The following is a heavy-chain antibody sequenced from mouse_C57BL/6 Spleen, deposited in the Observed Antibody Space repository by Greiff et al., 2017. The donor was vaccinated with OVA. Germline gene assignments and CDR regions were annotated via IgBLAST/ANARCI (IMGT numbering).Heavy chain of an antibody. Sequence: VQLQQPGAELVKPGASVKMSCKASGYTFTSYWITWVKQRPGQGLEWIGDIYPGSGSTNYNEKFKSKATLTVDTSSSTAYMQLSSLTSEDSAVYDCARWGGNYDYFDDWGQGTTLTVSS. D-gene: IGHD2-1*01. V-gene: IGHV1-55*01. CDR1: GYTFTSYW. CDR2: IYPGSGST. J-gene: IGHJ2*01. CDR3: ARWGGNYDYFDD.